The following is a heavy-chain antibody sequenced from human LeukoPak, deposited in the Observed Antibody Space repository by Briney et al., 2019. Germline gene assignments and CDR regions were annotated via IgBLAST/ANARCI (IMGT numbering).Heavy chain of an antibody. D-gene: IGHD3-22*01. CDR2: ISVRSNYI. V-gene: IGHV3-21*01. J-gene: IGHJ4*02. CDR1: GYTFRSYS. CDR3: VRLRRNSDTSGFYYYYDY. Sequence: PGGSLRLSCAASGYTFRSYSINWVRQAPGKGLEWVSSISVRSNYIYYADSVRGRFSISRDDARDSLYLQMNSLRAEDTAVYYCVRLRRNSDTSGFYYYYDYSGQGTLITVSS.